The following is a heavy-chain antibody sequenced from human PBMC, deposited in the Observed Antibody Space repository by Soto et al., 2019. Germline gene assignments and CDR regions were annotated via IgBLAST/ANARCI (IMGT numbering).Heavy chain of an antibody. V-gene: IGHV4-59*01. CDR2: IYFSGST. J-gene: IGHJ6*03. CDR3: ARDSLTYSSSSGLHMDV. Sequence: SETLSLTCTVSGGSINSRYWGWIRQPPGKGLEWIGYIYFSGSTNYNPSLKSRVTISVDRSKNQFSLKLSSVTAADTAVYYCARDSLTYSSSSGLHMDVWGKGTTVTVSS. CDR1: GGSINSRY. D-gene: IGHD6-6*01.